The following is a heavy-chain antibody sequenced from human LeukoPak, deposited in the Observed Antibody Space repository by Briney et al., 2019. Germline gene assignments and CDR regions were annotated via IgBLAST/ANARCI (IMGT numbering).Heavy chain of an antibody. D-gene: IGHD2-21*01. CDR3: ARDSSGGDYVEE. CDR2: INHSGST. CDR1: GGSFSGYY. J-gene: IGHJ4*01. V-gene: IGHV4-34*01. Sequence: KPSETLSLTCAVYGGSFSGYYWSWIRQPPGKGLEWIGEINHSGSTNYNPSLKSRVTISVDTSKNQFSLKLSSVTAADTAVYYCARDSSGGDYVEEWGQGILVTVSP.